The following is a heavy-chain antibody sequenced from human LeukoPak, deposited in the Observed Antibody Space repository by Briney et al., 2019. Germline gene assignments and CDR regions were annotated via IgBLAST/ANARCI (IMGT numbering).Heavy chain of an antibody. V-gene: IGHV3-53*01. D-gene: IGHD2-21*02. J-gene: IGHJ2*01. Sequence: GGSLRLSCTVSGFTVSSNSMSWVRQAPGKGLEWVSFIYSDNTHSSNSVKGRFTISRDSSKNTLYLLMNSLRAEDTAVYSCAKFGRSSIAVVTASIKRRGHYWYFDLWGRGTLVTVSS. CDR1: GFTVSSNS. CDR3: AKFGRSSIAVVTASIKRRGHYWYFDL. CDR2: IYSDNT.